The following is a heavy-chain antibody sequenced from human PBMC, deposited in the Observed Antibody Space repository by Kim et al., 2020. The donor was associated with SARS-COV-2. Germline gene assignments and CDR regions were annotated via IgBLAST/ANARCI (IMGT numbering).Heavy chain of an antibody. Sequence: YNPSLRSQVTLSVETSKNQFSLSLTSVTAADTAVYYCATPSNLYIAGNPYWGQGILVTVSS. CDR3: ATPSNLYIAGNPY. J-gene: IGHJ4*02. D-gene: IGHD2-8*01. V-gene: IGHV4-34*01.